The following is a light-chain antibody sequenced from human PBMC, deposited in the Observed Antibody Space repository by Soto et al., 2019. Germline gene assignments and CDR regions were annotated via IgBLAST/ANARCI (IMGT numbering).Light chain of an antibody. J-gene: IGLJ1*01. V-gene: IGLV3-21*02. CDR2: DDS. CDR1: NIGSKS. CDR3: QVWDSSSGHSYV. Sequence: SYELTQPPSVSVAPGQTASITCGGNNIGSKSVHWYQQKPGQAPVLVVYDDSDRPSGIPERFSGSNSGNTATLTISRVEAGDEADYYCQVWDSSSGHSYVFGTGTKVTVL.